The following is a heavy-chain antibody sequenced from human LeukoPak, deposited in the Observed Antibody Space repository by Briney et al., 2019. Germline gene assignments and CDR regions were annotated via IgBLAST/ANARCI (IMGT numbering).Heavy chain of an antibody. CDR2: IKSKTDGGTT. Sequence: GGSLRLSCAASGFTFTNTWLSWVRHAPGKGLEWVGRIKSKTDGGTTDYAAPVKGRFTTSRDDSKSTLYLQMNSLRTEDTAVYVCMSHRWGRGWRGQPDYWGQGTLVTVSS. CDR3: MSHRWGRGWRGQPDY. CDR1: GFTFTNTW. V-gene: IGHV3-15*01. J-gene: IGHJ4*02. D-gene: IGHD6-19*01.